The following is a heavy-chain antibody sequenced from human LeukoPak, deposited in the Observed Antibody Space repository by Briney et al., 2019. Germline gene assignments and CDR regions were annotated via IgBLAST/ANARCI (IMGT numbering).Heavy chain of an antibody. J-gene: IGHJ6*02. CDR1: GGSISSGGYS. CDR2: IYHSGST. Sequence: SETLSLTCAVSGGSISSGGYSWSWIRQPPGKGLEWIGYIYHSGSTYYNPSLKSRVTISVDRSKNQFSLKLSSVTAADTAVYYCARHEVVPAARYYYYGMDVWGQGTTVTVSS. D-gene: IGHD2-2*01. V-gene: IGHV4-30-2*01. CDR3: ARHEVVPAARYYYYGMDV.